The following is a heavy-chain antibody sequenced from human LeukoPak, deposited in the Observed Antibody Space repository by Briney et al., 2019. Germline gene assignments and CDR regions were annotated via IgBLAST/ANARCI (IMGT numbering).Heavy chain of an antibody. CDR1: GFTFSSYG. D-gene: IGHD3-16*01. V-gene: IGHV3-30*18. Sequence: GGSLRLSCAASGFTFSSYGMHWVRQAPGKGLEWVAVISYDGSNKYYADSVKGRFTISRDNSKNTLYLQMNSLRAEDTAVYYCANGGYDYVWGSSGRAFDIWGQGTMVTVSS. CDR2: ISYDGSNK. J-gene: IGHJ3*02. CDR3: ANGGYDYVWGSSGRAFDI.